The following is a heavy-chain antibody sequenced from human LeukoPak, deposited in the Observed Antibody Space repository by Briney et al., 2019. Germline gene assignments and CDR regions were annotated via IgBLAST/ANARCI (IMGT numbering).Heavy chain of an antibody. Sequence: SETLSLTCTVSGGSISSSSYYWGWIRQPPGKGLEWIGSIYYSGSTYYNPSLKSRVTISVDTSKNQFSLKLSSVTAADTAVYYCARHQNYDSTDNWFDPWGQGTLVTVSS. V-gene: IGHV4-39*01. D-gene: IGHD3-22*01. CDR2: IYYSGST. CDR1: GGSISSSSYY. CDR3: ARHQNYDSTDNWFDP. J-gene: IGHJ5*02.